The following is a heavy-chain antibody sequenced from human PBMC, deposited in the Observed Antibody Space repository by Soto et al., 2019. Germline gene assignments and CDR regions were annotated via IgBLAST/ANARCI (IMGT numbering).Heavy chain of an antibody. D-gene: IGHD3-9*01. Sequence: QVQLQESGPGLVKPSETLSLTCTVSGGSISSYYWSWIRQPAGKGLEWIGRMYTSGNTNYNPSLQGRVTMSLETSKNQFSLKLSSVTAADTAVYYCARDSILSYYYYGMDVWGQGTTVTVSS. V-gene: IGHV4-4*07. J-gene: IGHJ6*02. CDR3: ARDSILSYYYYGMDV. CDR2: MYTSGNT. CDR1: GGSISSYY.